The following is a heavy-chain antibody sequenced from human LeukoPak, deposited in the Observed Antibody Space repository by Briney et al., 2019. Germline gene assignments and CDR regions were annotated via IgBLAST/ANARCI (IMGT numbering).Heavy chain of an antibody. CDR3: ARVGGPAASDAFDI. J-gene: IGHJ3*02. CDR2: INHSGST. CDR1: GGSFSGYY. D-gene: IGHD6-25*01. V-gene: IGHV4-34*01. Sequence: SETLSLTCAVYGGSFSGYYWSWIRQPPGKGLEWIGEINHSGSTNYNPSLKSRVTISVGTAKNQFSLKLSSVTAADTAVYYCARVGGPAASDAFDIWGQGTMDTVSS.